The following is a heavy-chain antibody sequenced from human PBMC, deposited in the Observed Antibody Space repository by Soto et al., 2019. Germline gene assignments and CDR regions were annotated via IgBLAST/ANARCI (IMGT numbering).Heavy chain of an antibody. CDR3: ARGPLYSSSWYDY. V-gene: IGHV1-2*04. Sequence: ASVKVSCKASGYTFTGYYMHWVRQAPGQGLEWMGWTNPNSGGTNYAQKFQGWVTMTRDTSISTAYMELSRLRSDDTAVYYCARGPLYSSSWYDYWGQGPLVTVSS. D-gene: IGHD6-13*01. CDR2: TNPNSGGT. CDR1: GYTFTGYY. J-gene: IGHJ4*02.